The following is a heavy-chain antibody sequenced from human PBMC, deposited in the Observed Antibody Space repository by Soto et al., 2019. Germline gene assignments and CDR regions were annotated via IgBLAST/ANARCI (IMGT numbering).Heavy chain of an antibody. CDR3: AKDTRYYYDSSGYYYFDY. D-gene: IGHD3-22*01. Sequence: GGSLRLSCAASGFTFSSYGMHWVRQAPGKGLEWVAVISYDGSNKYYADFVKGRFTISRDNSKNTLYLQMNSLRAEDTAVYYCAKDTRYYYDSSGYYYFDYWGQGTLVTVSS. CDR2: ISYDGSNK. CDR1: GFTFSSYG. V-gene: IGHV3-30*18. J-gene: IGHJ4*02.